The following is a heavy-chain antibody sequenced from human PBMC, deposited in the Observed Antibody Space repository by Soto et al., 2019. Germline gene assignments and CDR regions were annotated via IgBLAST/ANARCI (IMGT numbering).Heavy chain of an antibody. V-gene: IGHV3-23*01. D-gene: IGHD2-2*01. J-gene: IGHJ4*02. CDR1: GFTFSSYA. CDR3: AKASSDIVVVPSAPCFDY. Sequence: EVQLLESGGGLVQPGGSLRLSCAASGFTFSSYAMSWVRQAPGKGLELVSAISGSGGSTYYAYSGKGRFTISRVNSKNTLYLQMNSLRAEDTAVYYCAKASSDIVVVPSAPCFDYWGQGTLVTVSS. CDR2: ISGSGGST.